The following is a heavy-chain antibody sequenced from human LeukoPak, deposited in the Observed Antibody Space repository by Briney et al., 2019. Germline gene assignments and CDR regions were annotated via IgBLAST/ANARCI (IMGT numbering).Heavy chain of an antibody. CDR3: ARDGGRGNL. D-gene: IGHD1-1*01. V-gene: IGHV4-31*03. J-gene: IGHJ4*02. CDR1: GGSISSGGYD. Sequence: PSETLSLTCTVSGGSISSGGYDWSWIRQHPGKGLEWIGYIYYSGSTYYNPSLKSRVTISVDTSKNQFSLKLSSVTAADTAVYYCARDGGRGNLWGQGTLVTVSS. CDR2: IYYSGST.